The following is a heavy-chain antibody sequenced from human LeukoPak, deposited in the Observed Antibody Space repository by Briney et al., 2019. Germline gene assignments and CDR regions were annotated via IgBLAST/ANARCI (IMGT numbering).Heavy chain of an antibody. Sequence: PGGSLRLSCAASGFTFSSYEMNWVRQAPGKGLEWVSYISSSGSTIYYADSVKGRFTISRDNAKNSLYLQMNSLRAEDTAVYYCARAIRDAFTVGPDVPFFDYWGQGTLVTVSS. V-gene: IGHV3-48*03. J-gene: IGHJ4*02. CDR2: ISSSGSTI. CDR1: GFTFSSYE. CDR3: ARAIRDAFTVGPDVPFFDY. D-gene: IGHD3-16*01.